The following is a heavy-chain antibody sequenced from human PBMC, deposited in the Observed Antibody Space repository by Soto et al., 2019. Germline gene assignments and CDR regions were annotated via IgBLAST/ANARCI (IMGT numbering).Heavy chain of an antibody. CDR1: GFTFSSYS. CDR2: ISSSSSYI. D-gene: IGHD2-15*01. CDR3: ARCSGGSCYSEGYFQH. V-gene: IGHV3-21*01. Sequence: EVQLVESGGGLVKPGGSLRLSCAASGFTFSSYSMNWVRQAPGKGLEWVSSISSSSSYIYYADSVKGRFTISRDNAKNSLYLQMNSLRAEDTAVYYCARCSGGSCYSEGYFQHWGQGTLVTVSS. J-gene: IGHJ1*01.